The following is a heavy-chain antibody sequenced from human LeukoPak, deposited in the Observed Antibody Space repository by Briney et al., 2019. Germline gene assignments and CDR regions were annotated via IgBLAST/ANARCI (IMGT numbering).Heavy chain of an antibody. V-gene: IGHV3-21*06. CDR1: GFTFSTYS. J-gene: IGHJ4*02. CDR2: ISPSSSSI. Sequence: SLRLSCAAPGFTFSTYSMNWVRQAPGKGLEWVSSISPSSSSIYYADSMKGRFTISRDDAKNLLYLQMNSLRAEDTAVYYCGRDQDRGSYHDPIFDYWGQGTLVTVSS. CDR3: GRDQDRGSYHDPIFDY. D-gene: IGHD1-26*01.